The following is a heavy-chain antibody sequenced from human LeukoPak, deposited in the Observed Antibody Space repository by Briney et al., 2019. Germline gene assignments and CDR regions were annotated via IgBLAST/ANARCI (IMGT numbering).Heavy chain of an antibody. Sequence: GGSLRLSCAASGFTFSSYAMSWVRQAPGKGLEWVSYISSSGSTIYYADSVKGRFTISRDNAKNSLYLQMNSLRAEDTAVYYCARYGQWLGPNFDYWGQGTLVTVSS. V-gene: IGHV3-48*03. CDR2: ISSSGSTI. CDR3: ARYGQWLGPNFDY. J-gene: IGHJ4*02. CDR1: GFTFSSYA. D-gene: IGHD6-19*01.